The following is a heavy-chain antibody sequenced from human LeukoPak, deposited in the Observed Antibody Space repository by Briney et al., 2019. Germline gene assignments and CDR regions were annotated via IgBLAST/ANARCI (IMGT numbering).Heavy chain of an antibody. D-gene: IGHD3-9*01. CDR1: GYTLTELS. Sequence: ASVKVSCKVSGYTLTELSMHWVRQAPGKGLEWMGWINTNTGNPTYAQGFTGRFVFSLDTSVSTAYLQISSLKAEDTAVYYCARVDILKTHAFDIWGQGTMVTVSS. CDR3: ARVDILKTHAFDI. CDR2: INTNTGNP. J-gene: IGHJ3*02. V-gene: IGHV7-4-1*02.